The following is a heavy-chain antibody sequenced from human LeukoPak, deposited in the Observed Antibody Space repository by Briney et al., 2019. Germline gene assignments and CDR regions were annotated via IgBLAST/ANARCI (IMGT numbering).Heavy chain of an antibody. CDR1: GGSISSSSYY. CDR3: ARVDGDYSLDY. V-gene: IGHV4-39*07. J-gene: IGHJ4*02. CDR2: IYYSGST. Sequence: SETLSLTCTVSGGSISSSSYYWGWIRQPPGKGLEWIGSIYYSGSTYYNPSLKSRVTISVDTSKNQFSLKLSSVTAADTAVYYCARVDGDYSLDYWGQGTLVTVSS. D-gene: IGHD4-17*01.